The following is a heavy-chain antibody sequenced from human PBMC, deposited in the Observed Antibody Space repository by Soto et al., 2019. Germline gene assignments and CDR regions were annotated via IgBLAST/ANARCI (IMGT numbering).Heavy chain of an antibody. CDR3: ARPAYGSGSLQSYGMDV. J-gene: IGHJ6*02. V-gene: IGHV3-30-3*01. CDR1: GFTFSSYA. CDR2: ISYDGSNK. Sequence: QVQLVESGGGVVQPGRSLRLSCAASGFTFSSYAMHWVRQAPGKGLEWVAVISYDGSNKYYADSVKGRFTISRDNSKNTLYLQMNSLRAEDTAVYYCARPAYGSGSLQSYGMDVWGQGTTVTVSS. D-gene: IGHD3-10*01.